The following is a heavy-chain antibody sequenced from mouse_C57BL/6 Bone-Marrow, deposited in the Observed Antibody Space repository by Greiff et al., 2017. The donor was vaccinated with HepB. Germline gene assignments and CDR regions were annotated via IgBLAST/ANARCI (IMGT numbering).Heavy chain of an antibody. CDR1: GFSLTSYG. Sequence: VQLQQSGPGLVQPSQSLSITCTVSGFSLTSYGVHWVRQSPGKGLEWLRVIWSGGSTDYNAAFISRLSISKDNSKSQVFFKMNSLRADDTAIYYCARERGYGNFYYFDYWGQGTTLTVSS. D-gene: IGHD2-1*01. V-gene: IGHV2-2*01. CDR3: ARERGYGNFYYFDY. CDR2: IWSGGST. J-gene: IGHJ2*01.